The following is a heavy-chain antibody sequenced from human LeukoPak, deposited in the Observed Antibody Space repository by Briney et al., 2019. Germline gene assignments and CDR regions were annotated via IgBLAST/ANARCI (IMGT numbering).Heavy chain of an antibody. CDR1: AGTFSSYA. CDR2: IIPGLDIA. Sequence: GASVKVSCKASAGTFSSYAISWVRQAPGQGLEWMGRIIPGLDIAEYAQKFQGRVAIIADKSTSTAYMELSSLRSEVTAMYFCAKSDRLGIAGGWGQGTLVTVSS. J-gene: IGHJ4*02. D-gene: IGHD6-13*01. V-gene: IGHV1-69*04. CDR3: AKSDRLGIAGG.